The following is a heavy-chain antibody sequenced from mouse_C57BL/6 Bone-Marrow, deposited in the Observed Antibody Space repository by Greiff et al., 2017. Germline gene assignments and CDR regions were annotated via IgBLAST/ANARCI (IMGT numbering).Heavy chain of an antibody. CDR3: ARDHHYYGLDY. V-gene: IGHV7-1*01. Sequence: EVKVVESGGGLVQSGRSLRLSCATSGFTFSDFYMEWVRQAPGKGLEWIAASRNTANDYTTEYSASGKGRFIVSRDTSQSILYRQMNALRAEDTAMYYCARDHHYYGLDYWGQGTTLTVSS. CDR1: GFTFSDFY. J-gene: IGHJ2*01. CDR2: SRNTANDYTT. D-gene: IGHD1-2*01.